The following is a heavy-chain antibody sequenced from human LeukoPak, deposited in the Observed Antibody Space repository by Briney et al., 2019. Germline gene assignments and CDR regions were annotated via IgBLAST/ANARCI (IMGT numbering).Heavy chain of an antibody. CDR2: INTSGST. J-gene: IGHJ5*02. CDR1: GGSISSYY. V-gene: IGHV4-4*07. CDR3: ARGGGDPRWLDP. D-gene: IGHD6-25*01. Sequence: SETLSLTCTVSGGSISSYYWTWIRQSAGKGLEWIGRINTSGSTNYNPSLRSRVTMSVNTSKNQFSLNLTSVTAADTAVYSCARGGGDPRWLDPWGQGTLVTVSS.